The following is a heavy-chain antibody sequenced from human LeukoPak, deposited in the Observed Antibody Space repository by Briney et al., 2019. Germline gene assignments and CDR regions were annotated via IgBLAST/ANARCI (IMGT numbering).Heavy chain of an antibody. V-gene: IGHV3-9*03. CDR2: ISWNSGSI. CDR3: AKDMYGSGTSDAFDI. D-gene: IGHD3-10*01. J-gene: IGHJ3*02. Sequence: PGGSLRLSCAASGFTFDDYAMHWVRQAPGKGREWVSGISWNSGSIGYADSVKGRFTISRDNAKNSLYLQMNGLRAEDMALYYCAKDMYGSGTSDAFDIWGQGTMVTVSS. CDR1: GFTFDDYA.